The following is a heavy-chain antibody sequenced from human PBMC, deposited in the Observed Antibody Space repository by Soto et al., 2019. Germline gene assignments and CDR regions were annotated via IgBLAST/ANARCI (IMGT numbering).Heavy chain of an antibody. Sequence: QVQLVQSGAEVKKAGASVKVSCKASGYTFTGYHMHWVRQAPGQGLEWMGWINPNSGAIMYAQRFLGRVTMTRDTSISTAYMELRSLTSDDTAMYYCVRDVAPDGDHRFDMWAQGTMVTVSS. CDR2: INPNSGAI. CDR1: GYTFTGYH. CDR3: VRDVAPDGDHRFDM. D-gene: IGHD6-13*01. V-gene: IGHV1-2*02. J-gene: IGHJ3*02.